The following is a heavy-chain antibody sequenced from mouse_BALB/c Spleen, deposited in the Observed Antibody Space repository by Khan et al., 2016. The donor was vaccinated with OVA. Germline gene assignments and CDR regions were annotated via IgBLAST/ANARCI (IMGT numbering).Heavy chain of an antibody. Sequence: VQLQESGPGLVAPSQSLSITCTVSGFSLTGFGINWVRQPPGKGLEWLGMIWGDGSTDYNSALKSRLSISKDNSKSQVFLKMNSLQTDDTARYYCARKLRLGGFAYWGQGTLVTVSA. J-gene: IGHJ3*01. D-gene: IGHD1-2*01. CDR2: IWGDGST. CDR1: GFSLTGFG. V-gene: IGHV2-6-7*01. CDR3: ARKLRLGGFAY.